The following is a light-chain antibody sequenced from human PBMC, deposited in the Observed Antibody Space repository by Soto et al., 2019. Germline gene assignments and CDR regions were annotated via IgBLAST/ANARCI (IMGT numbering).Light chain of an antibody. J-gene: IGLJ1*01. Sequence: QSVLTQPASVSGSPGQSITISCTGTSSDVGGYNYVSWYQQQAGKAPKLIIHEVSNRPSGVSNRFSGSKSGNTASLTISGLQAEDEADYYCCSFAGSHTWYVFGTGTKLTVL. CDR3: CSFAGSHTWYV. V-gene: IGLV2-14*01. CDR2: EVS. CDR1: SSDVGGYNY.